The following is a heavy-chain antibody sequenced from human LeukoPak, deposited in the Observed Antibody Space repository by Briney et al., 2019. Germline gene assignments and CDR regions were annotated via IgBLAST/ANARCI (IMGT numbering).Heavy chain of an antibody. V-gene: IGHV1-69*05. CDR2: IIPIFGTA. J-gene: IGHJ4*02. D-gene: IGHD3-16*01. CDR3: ARDSSGGRLDY. CDR1: GGTFSSYA. Sequence: EASVKVSCKASGGTFSSYAISWVRRAPGQGLEWMGGIIPIFGTANYAQKFQGRVTITTDESTSTAYMELSSLRSEDTAVYYCARDSSGGRLDYWGQGTLVTVSS.